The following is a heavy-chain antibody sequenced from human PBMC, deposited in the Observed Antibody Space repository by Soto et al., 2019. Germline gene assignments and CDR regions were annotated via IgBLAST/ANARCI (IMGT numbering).Heavy chain of an antibody. Sequence: QITLNESGPTVVKPTETLTLTCTFSGFSLTTSGVGVGWVRQSPGKAPERLAFIYWDDDKRYSTSLTSRLTITKDTSKNLVVLTMANVDPADTATYYCAPRVLRAVFGLVTTTAIYFDFWGQGTPVVVSS. CDR1: GFSLTTSGVG. CDR3: APRVLRAVFGLVTTTAIYFDF. CDR2: IYWDDDK. D-gene: IGHD3-3*01. J-gene: IGHJ4*02. V-gene: IGHV2-5*02.